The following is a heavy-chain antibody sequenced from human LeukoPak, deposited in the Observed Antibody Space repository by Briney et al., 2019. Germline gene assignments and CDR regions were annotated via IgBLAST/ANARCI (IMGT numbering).Heavy chain of an antibody. V-gene: IGHV1-8*01. CDR3: VDPDR. J-gene: IGHJ1*01. D-gene: IGHD3-22*01. CDR2: MNPNSGNS. Sequence: ASVKVSCKASGYTFSSFDINWVRQAPGQGLEWMGWMNPNSGNSGFAQKFQGRVVMTRNTSIATAYMEVTNLRFDDTAVYYCVDPDRWGQGTLVTVSS. CDR1: GYTFSSFD.